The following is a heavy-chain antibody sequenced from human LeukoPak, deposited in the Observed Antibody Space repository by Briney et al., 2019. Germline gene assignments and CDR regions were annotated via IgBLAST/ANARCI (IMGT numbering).Heavy chain of an antibody. D-gene: IGHD5-18*01. Sequence: GGSLTLSCAASGFTFSSYAMSWVRQAPGKGLEWVSAISGSGGSTYYADSVKGRFTISRDNSRNTLYLQMNSLRAEDTAVYFCASGKYRYGDNWFDPWGQGTLVTVSS. CDR3: ASGKYRYGDNWFDP. CDR1: GFTFSSYA. J-gene: IGHJ5*02. V-gene: IGHV3-23*01. CDR2: ISGSGGST.